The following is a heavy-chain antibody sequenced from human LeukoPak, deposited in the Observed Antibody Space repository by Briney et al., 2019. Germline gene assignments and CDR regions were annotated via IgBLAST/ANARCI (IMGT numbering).Heavy chain of an antibody. Sequence: GGSLRLSCAASGFTFSSYAMSWVRQAPGEGLEWVSAISGSGGSTYYADSVKGRFTISRDNSKNTLYLQMNSLRAEDTAVYYCAKFGGALLWYGFDYWGQGTLATVSS. CDR3: AKFGGALLWYGFDY. V-gene: IGHV3-23*01. CDR1: GFTFSSYA. CDR2: ISGSGGST. D-gene: IGHD3-10*01. J-gene: IGHJ4*02.